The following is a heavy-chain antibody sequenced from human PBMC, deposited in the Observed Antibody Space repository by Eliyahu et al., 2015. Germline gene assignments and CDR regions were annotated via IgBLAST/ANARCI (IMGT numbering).Heavy chain of an antibody. CDR2: MYTSWRT. Sequence: QVQLQESGPGLVKPSXTLSLTCPVSGDSVSTYYXSWIRQPAGKGLEWIGPMYTSWRTDHNPSLKSRVIMSVDTSKNQFSLKLTSLTAADTAVYYCARDQGRGYESRGYYRIDAFDMWGQGTMVTVSS. CDR3: ARDQGRGYESRGYYRIDAFDM. D-gene: IGHD3-22*01. V-gene: IGHV4-4*07. J-gene: IGHJ3*02. CDR1: GDSVSTYY.